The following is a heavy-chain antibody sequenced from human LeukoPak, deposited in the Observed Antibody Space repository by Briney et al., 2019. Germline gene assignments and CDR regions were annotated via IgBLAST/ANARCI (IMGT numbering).Heavy chain of an antibody. D-gene: IGHD3-10*01. CDR1: GGSFSGYY. Sequence: SETLSLTCAVYGGSFSGYYWSWIRQPPGKGLEWIGEINHSGSTNYNPSLKSRVTISVDTSKNQFSLKLSSVTAADTAVYYCARGVRGAPYFDYCGQGTLVTVSS. CDR3: ARGVRGAPYFDY. V-gene: IGHV4-34*01. J-gene: IGHJ4*02. CDR2: INHSGST.